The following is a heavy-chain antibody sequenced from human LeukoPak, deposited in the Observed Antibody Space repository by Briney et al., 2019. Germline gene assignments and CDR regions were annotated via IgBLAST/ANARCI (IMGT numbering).Heavy chain of an antibody. V-gene: IGHV3-23*01. CDR1: GFTLSSYA. Sequence: GGSLRLSCAASGFTLSSYAMSWVRQAPGKGLEWVSAISGSGANAYYADSVKGRFTISRDNSQKTLYLQMNSLRADDTALYYCAKRGDFWTGSAKFCDYWGQGTLVTVSS. D-gene: IGHD3/OR15-3a*01. CDR3: AKRGDFWTGSAKFCDY. J-gene: IGHJ4*02. CDR2: ISGSGANA.